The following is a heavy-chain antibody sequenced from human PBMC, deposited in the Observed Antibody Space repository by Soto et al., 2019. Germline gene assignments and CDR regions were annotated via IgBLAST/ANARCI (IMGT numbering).Heavy chain of an antibody. V-gene: IGHV5-10-1*01. J-gene: IGHJ4*02. CDR3: ARAGESTLDFDY. CDR1: GYSFTSYW. CDR2: IDPSDSYT. D-gene: IGHD7-27*01. Sequence: GESLKISCKGSGYSFTSYWISWVRQMPGKGLEWMGRIDPSDSYTNYSPSFQGHVTISADKSISTAYLQWSSLKASDTAMYYCARAGESTLDFDYWGQGTLVTVSS.